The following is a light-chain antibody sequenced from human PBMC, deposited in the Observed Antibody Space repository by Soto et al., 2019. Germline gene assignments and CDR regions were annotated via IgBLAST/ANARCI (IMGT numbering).Light chain of an antibody. CDR2: TAS. V-gene: IGKV1-9*01. J-gene: IGKJ1*01. CDR3: QQLDSYPRA. Sequence: DIQLTQSPSFLSASVGDRVTITCRASQGISSYLAWYQLKPGKAPKLLISTASSLQSGVPSRFSGSGSGTEFTLTISSLQTEGFATYYCQQLDSYPRAVGQGTKVEIK. CDR1: QGISSY.